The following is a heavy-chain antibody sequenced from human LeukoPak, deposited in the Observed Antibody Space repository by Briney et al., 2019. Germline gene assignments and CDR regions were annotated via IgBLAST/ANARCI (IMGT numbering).Heavy chain of an antibody. CDR2: IKQDGSEK. V-gene: IGHV3-7*01. Sequence: GGSLRLSCAASRFTFSSYWMSWVRQAPGKGLEWVANIKQDGSEKYYVDSVKGRFTISRDNAKNSLYLQMNSLRAEDTAVYYCASGRGYSYGSDYWGQGTLVTVSS. D-gene: IGHD5-18*01. CDR1: RFTFSSYW. CDR3: ASGRGYSYGSDY. J-gene: IGHJ4*02.